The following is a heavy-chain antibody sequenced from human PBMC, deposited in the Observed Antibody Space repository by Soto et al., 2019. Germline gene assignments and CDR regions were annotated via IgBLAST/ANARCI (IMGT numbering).Heavy chain of an antibody. V-gene: IGHV2-5*02. D-gene: IGHD3-3*01. CDR3: AHRYDFWSGPSRLAFDY. CDR2: IYWDDDK. Sequence: SGPTMVNPTHTLTPTCTFSGFSLSTSGSGVGWIRQPPGKALEWLALIYWDDDKRYSPSLKSRLTITKDTSKNQVVLTMTNMDPLDTSTYYCAHRYDFWSGPSRLAFDYWGQETLVTGAS. J-gene: IGHJ4*02. CDR1: GFSLSTSGSG.